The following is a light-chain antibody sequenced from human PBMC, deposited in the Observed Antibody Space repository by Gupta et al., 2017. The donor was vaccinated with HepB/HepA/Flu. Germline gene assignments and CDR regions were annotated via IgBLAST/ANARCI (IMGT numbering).Light chain of an antibody. CDR1: STDVGGYNY. J-gene: IGLJ3*02. Sequence: QSALTQPASVSGSPAQPITISCTGTSTDVGGYNYVSWYQQHPGKAPKLMIYDVSNRPSGVSNRFSGSKSGNPASLTISGLQAEDEADYYCSSYTSSSTRVFGGGTKLTVL. CDR3: SSYTSSSTRV. V-gene: IGLV2-14*01. CDR2: DVS.